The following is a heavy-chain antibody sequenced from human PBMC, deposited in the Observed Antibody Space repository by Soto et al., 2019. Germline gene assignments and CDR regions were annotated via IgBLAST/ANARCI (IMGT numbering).Heavy chain of an antibody. CDR2: ISGSGGST. Sequence: PGGSLRLSCAASGFTFSSYAMSWVRQAPGKGLEWVSAISGSGGSTYYADSVKGRFTISRDNSKSTLYLQMNSLRAEDTAVYYCATNDYDFWSGYYADYGMDVWGQGTTVTVSS. CDR3: ATNDYDFWSGYYADYGMDV. D-gene: IGHD3-3*01. J-gene: IGHJ6*02. CDR1: GFTFSSYA. V-gene: IGHV3-23*01.